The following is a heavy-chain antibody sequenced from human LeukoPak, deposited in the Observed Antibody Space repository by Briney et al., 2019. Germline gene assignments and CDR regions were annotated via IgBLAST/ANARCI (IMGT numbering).Heavy chain of an antibody. J-gene: IGHJ4*02. V-gene: IGHV3-30-3*01. CDR3: AREYGDLFDY. CDR2: ISYDGSNK. D-gene: IGHD4-17*01. Sequence: GRSLRLSCAASGFTFSSYAMHWVRQAPGKGLEWVAVISYDGSNKYYADSVKGRFTISRDNSKSTLYLQMNSLRAEDTAVYYCAREYGDLFDYWGQGTLVTVSS. CDR1: GFTFSSYA.